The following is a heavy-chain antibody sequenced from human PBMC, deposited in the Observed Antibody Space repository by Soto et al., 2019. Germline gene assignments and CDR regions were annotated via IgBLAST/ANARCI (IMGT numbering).Heavy chain of an antibody. CDR3: TTVSSLSDSSHYYYYGMDV. J-gene: IGHJ6*02. CDR2: IKSKTDGGTT. CDR1: GFTFSNAW. D-gene: IGHD6-13*01. V-gene: IGHV3-15*07. Sequence: GGSLRLSCAASGFTFSNAWMNWVRQAPGKGLEWVGRIKSKTDGGTTDYAAPVKGRFTISRDDSKNTLYLQMNSLKTEDTAVYYCTTVSSLSDSSHYYYYGMDVWGQGTTVTVSS.